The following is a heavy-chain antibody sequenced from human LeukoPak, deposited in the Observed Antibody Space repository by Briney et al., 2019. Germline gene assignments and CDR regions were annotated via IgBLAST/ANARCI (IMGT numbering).Heavy chain of an antibody. V-gene: IGHV3-48*01. Sequence: PGGSLRLSCAASGFTFSSNSMNWVRQAPGKGLEWVSYISSSSGIIDYVDSVKGRFTISRDNAKNSLYLQMNSLRAEDTAVYYCARVKHFGVVIGNYYMDVWGKGTTVTVSS. CDR3: ARVKHFGVVIGNYYMDV. CDR1: GFTFSSNS. D-gene: IGHD3-3*01. CDR2: ISSSSGII. J-gene: IGHJ6*03.